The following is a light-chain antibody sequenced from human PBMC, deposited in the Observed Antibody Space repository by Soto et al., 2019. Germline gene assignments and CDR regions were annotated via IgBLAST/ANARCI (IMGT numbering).Light chain of an antibody. V-gene: IGLV2-14*01. J-gene: IGLJ1*01. CDR2: DVS. Sequence: QAVVTQTASVSGSPGQSITISCTGTSSDVGGYNYVSWYQQHPGKAPKLMIYDVSNRPSGVSNRFSGSKSGNTASLTISGHQTEDEADYYCSSYTSSCTLYVFGTGTKLTVL. CDR1: SSDVGGYNY. CDR3: SSYTSSCTLYV.